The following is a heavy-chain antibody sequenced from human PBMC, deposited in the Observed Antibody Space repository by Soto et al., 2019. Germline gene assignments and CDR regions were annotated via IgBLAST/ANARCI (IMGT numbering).Heavy chain of an antibody. J-gene: IGHJ5*02. CDR3: ARLTPGITMIVVVIPELTWFDP. V-gene: IGHV4-39*01. CDR1: GGSISSSSYD. CDR2: IYYSGST. Sequence: PSETLSLTCTVSGGSISSSSYDGGWIRQPPGKGLEWIGSIYYSGSTYYNPSLKSRVTISVDTSKNQFSLKLSSVTAADTAVYYWARLTPGITMIVVVIPELTWFDPWGQGTLVTVSS. D-gene: IGHD3-22*01.